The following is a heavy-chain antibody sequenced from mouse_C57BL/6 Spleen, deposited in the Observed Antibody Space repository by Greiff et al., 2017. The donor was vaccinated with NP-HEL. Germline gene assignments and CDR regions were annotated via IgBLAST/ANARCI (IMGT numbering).Heavy chain of an antibody. Sequence: VQLQQSDAELVKPGASVKISCKVSGYTFTDHTIHWMKQRPEQGLEWIGYIYPRDGSTKYNEKFKGKATLTADKSSSTAYMQLNSLTSEDSAVYFCATLPYYGSSPHWYFDVWGTGTTVTVSS. CDR1: GYTFTDHT. D-gene: IGHD1-1*01. J-gene: IGHJ1*03. CDR3: ATLPYYGSSPHWYFDV. V-gene: IGHV1-78*01. CDR2: IYPRDGST.